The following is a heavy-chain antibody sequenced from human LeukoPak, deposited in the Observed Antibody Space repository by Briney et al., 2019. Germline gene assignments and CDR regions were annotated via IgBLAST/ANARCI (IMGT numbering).Heavy chain of an antibody. CDR1: GCTFSSYA. V-gene: IGHV3-23*01. Sequence: GGSLRLSCAASGCTFSSYAMSWVRQAPGKGLEWVSAISGSGGSTYYADSVKGRFTISRDNSKNTLYLQMNSPRAEDTAVYYCAKDGTAMVSYYFDYWGQGTLVTVSS. D-gene: IGHD5-18*01. CDR2: ISGSGGST. J-gene: IGHJ4*02. CDR3: AKDGTAMVSYYFDY.